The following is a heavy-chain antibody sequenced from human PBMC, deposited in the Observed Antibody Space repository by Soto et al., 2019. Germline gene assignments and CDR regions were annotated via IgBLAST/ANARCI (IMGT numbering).Heavy chain of an antibody. D-gene: IGHD2-2*01. J-gene: IGHJ4*02. CDR3: ATDDIVVVPAAPDD. V-gene: IGHV3-30*03. Sequence: GGSLRLSCAASGFTFSSYGVHWVRQAPGKGLEWVAVISYDGSNKYYADSVKGRFTISRDNSKNTLYLQMNSLRAEDTAVYYCATDDIVVVPAAPDDWGQGT. CDR2: ISYDGSNK. CDR1: GFTFSSYG.